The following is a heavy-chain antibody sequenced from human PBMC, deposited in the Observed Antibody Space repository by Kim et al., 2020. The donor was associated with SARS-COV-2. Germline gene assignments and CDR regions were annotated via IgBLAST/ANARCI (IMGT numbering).Heavy chain of an antibody. J-gene: IGHJ4*02. CDR1: GFGFSRYW. Sequence: GGSLRLSCAASGFGFSRYWMHWVRQAPGKGLVWVSRIYEDGSTTNYADSVKGRFTISRDNAENTLYLQMNTLTAEDTAIYYCARDLSGAGDYRGQGTLVTLSS. D-gene: IGHD3-10*01. V-gene: IGHV3-74*01. CDR3: ARDLSGAGDY. CDR2: IYEDGSTT.